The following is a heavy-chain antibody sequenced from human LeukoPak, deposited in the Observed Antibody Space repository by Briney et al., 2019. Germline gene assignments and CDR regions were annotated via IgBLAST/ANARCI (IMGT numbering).Heavy chain of an antibody. CDR1: GYTFTSYY. V-gene: IGHV1-46*01. CDR3: ARDGETTVTTFPFDY. Sequence: ASVKVSCKASGYTFTSYYMHWVRQAPGQGLEWMGIINPSGGSTSCAQKFQGRVTMTRDTSTSTVYMELSSLRSEDTAVYYCARDGETTVTTFPFDYWGQGTLVTVSS. D-gene: IGHD4-17*01. J-gene: IGHJ4*02. CDR2: INPSGGST.